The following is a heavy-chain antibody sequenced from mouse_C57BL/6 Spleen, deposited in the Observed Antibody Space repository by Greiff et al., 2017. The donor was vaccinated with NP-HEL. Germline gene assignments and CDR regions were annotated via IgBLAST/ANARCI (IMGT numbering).Heavy chain of an antibody. CDR2: IYPGSGST. CDR3: ARRALLRYFDY. Sequence: VQLQQPGAELVKPGASVKMSCKASGYTFTSYWITWVKQRPGQGLEWIGDIYPGSGSTNYNEKFKSKATLTVDTPSSTAYMQLSSLTSEDSAVYYCARRALLRYFDYWGQGTTLTVSS. J-gene: IGHJ2*01. D-gene: IGHD1-1*01. CDR1: GYTFTSYW. V-gene: IGHV1-55*01.